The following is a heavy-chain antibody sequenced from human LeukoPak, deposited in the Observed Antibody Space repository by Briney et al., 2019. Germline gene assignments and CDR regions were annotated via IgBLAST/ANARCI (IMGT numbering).Heavy chain of an antibody. CDR1: GGSISNYY. V-gene: IGHV4-4*09. CDR3: ARLGNSSGYPFYWYFDL. CDR2: IYSSGST. J-gene: IGHJ2*01. Sequence: KASETLSLTCTVSGGSISNYYWSWIRQPPGKGLEWIAYIYSSGSTNYNPSLKSRLTISIDTSKNQFSLRLSSVTAADTAVYYCARLGNSSGYPFYWYFDLGGGGPLVIVSS. D-gene: IGHD3-22*01.